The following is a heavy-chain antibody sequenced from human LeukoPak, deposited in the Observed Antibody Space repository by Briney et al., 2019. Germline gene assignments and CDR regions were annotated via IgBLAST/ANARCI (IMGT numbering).Heavy chain of an antibody. CDR3: ARWHSNNPYYYYYMDV. CDR2: ISSSGSTI. J-gene: IGHJ6*03. V-gene: IGHV3-48*03. Sequence: GGSLRLSCAASGFTFSSYEMNWVRQAPGKGLEWVSYISSSGSTIYYADSVKGRFTISRDNAKNSLYLQMNSLRAEDTAMYYCARWHSNNPYYYYYMDVWGKGTTVTVSS. D-gene: IGHD1/OR15-1a*01. CDR1: GFTFSSYE.